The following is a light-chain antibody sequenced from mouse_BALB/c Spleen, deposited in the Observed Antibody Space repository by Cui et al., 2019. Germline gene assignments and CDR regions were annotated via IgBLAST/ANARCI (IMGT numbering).Light chain of an antibody. Sequence: DIQMTQSPASLSVSVGETVTITCRASENSYSNLAWYQQKQGKSPQLLVYAATNLANGVPSRFSGSGSGTQYSLKINSLQSEDFGSYYCQHFWGTPFTFGSGTKLEIK. CDR3: QHFWGTPFT. J-gene: IGKJ4*01. CDR1: ENSYSN. CDR2: AAT. V-gene: IGKV12-46*01.